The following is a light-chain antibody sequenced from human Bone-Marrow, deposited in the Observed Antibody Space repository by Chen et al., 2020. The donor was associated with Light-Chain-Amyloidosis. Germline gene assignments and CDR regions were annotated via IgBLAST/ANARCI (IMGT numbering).Light chain of an antibody. Sequence: SYEITPPHYVTGAPGQTPTNPRSGDDLTTKYAYWYQQKPGQAPVLVIHRDTERPSGISARFSGSISGTTATLTIRGVQAEDEADYHCQSSDSSGTYEVIFGGGTKLTVL. V-gene: IGLV3-25*03. J-gene: IGLJ2*01. CDR1: DLTTKY. CDR2: RDT. CDR3: QSSDSSGTYEVI.